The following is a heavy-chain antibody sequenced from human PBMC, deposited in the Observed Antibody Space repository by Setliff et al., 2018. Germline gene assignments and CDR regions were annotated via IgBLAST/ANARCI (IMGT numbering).Heavy chain of an antibody. D-gene: IGHD6-13*01. Sequence: GESLKISCLASGFTFDDYGMSWVRQAPGKGLEWVSGLSWRGDNIGYADSVKGRFTISRDNAKNSLYLQMTSLRAEDTALYYCARGRPLYSSPVDYWGQGTLVT. CDR3: ARGRPLYSSPVDY. V-gene: IGHV3-20*04. CDR1: GFTFDDYG. J-gene: IGHJ4*02. CDR2: LSWRGDNI.